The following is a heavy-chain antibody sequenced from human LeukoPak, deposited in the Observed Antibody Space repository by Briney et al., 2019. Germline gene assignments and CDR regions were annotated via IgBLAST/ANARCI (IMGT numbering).Heavy chain of an antibody. CDR1: GGTFSTYT. J-gene: IGHJ4*02. D-gene: IGHD1-26*01. V-gene: IGHV1-69*02. CDR3: ARQIVGATTPLDY. Sequence: ASVTVSCKASGGTFSTYTISWVRQAPGQGLEWMGRIIPILGIANYAQKFQGRVTITADKSTSTAYMELSSLRSEDTAVYYCARQIVGATTPLDYWGQGTLVTVSS. CDR2: IIPILGIA.